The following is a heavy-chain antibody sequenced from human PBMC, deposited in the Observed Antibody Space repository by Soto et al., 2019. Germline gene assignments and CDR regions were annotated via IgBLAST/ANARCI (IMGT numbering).Heavy chain of an antibody. Sequence: QVQLVESGGGVVQPGRSLRLSCAASGFTFSNFGMHWVRQAPGKGLEWVALIPYDARREHYAVSVKGRFTISRDNSKNTPSLQMTSLRPEDAGINHCSKDHFREDTYYYYGMAVWGQGTTVTV. D-gene: IGHD3-3*02. CDR2: IPYDARRE. CDR3: SKDHFREDTYYYYGMAV. J-gene: IGHJ6*02. CDR1: GFTFSNFG. V-gene: IGHV3-30*18.